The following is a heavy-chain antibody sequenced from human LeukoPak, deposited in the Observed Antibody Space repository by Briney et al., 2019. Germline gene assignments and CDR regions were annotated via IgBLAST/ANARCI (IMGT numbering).Heavy chain of an antibody. D-gene: IGHD3-16*02. J-gene: IGHJ3*02. V-gene: IGHV4-38-2*01. Sequence: SETLFLTCAVSGYSISSGYYWGWIRQPPGKGLEWIGSIYHSGSTYYNPSLKSRVTISVDTSKNQFSLKLSSVTAADTAVYYCARAPLITFGGVIGDAFDIWGQGTMVTVSS. CDR1: GYSISSGYY. CDR2: IYHSGST. CDR3: ARAPLITFGGVIGDAFDI.